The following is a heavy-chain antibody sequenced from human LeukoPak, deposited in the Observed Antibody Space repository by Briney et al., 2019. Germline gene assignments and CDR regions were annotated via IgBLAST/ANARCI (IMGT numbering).Heavy chain of an antibody. V-gene: IGHV3-23*01. D-gene: IGHD3-3*01. CDR3: AKASNYDFWSGGYPTLFDY. J-gene: IGHJ4*02. CDR1: GFTFSTYA. CDR2: ISGSGDST. Sequence: PGGSLRLSCAASGFTFSTYAVNWVRQAPGKGLEWVSTISGSGDSTYYADSVKGRFTISRDNSKDTLYLQMNSLRAEDTAVYYCAKASNYDFWSGGYPTLFDYWGQGILVTVSS.